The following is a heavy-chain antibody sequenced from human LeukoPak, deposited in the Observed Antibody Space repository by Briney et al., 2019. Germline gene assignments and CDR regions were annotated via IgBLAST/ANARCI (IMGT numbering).Heavy chain of an antibody. Sequence: PGGSLRLSCAASGFTFSSYWMSWVRQAPGKGLEWVANIKQDGSEKYYVDSVKGRFTISRDNAKNSLCLQMNSLRAEDTAVYYCARDREYSSGWYSGPNYYYYYMDVWGKGTTVTVSS. CDR3: ARDREYSSGWYSGPNYYYYYMDV. V-gene: IGHV3-7*01. CDR1: GFTFSSYW. CDR2: IKQDGSEK. D-gene: IGHD6-19*01. J-gene: IGHJ6*03.